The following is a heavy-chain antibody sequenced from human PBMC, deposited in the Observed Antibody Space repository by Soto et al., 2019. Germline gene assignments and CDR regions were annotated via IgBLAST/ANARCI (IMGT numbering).Heavy chain of an antibody. CDR1: GGSISSSSYY. CDR2: IYYSGST. V-gene: IGHV4-39*01. CDR3: ARGHDYIWGSYRYGGDFDY. J-gene: IGHJ4*02. D-gene: IGHD3-16*02. Sequence: QLQLQESGPGLVKPSETLSLTCTVSGGSISSSSYYWGWIRQPPGKGLEWIGRIYYSGSTYYNPALKSRVPISVDTSKNQFSLKLSSVTAADTAVYYCARGHDYIWGSYRYGGDFDYWGQGTLVTVSS.